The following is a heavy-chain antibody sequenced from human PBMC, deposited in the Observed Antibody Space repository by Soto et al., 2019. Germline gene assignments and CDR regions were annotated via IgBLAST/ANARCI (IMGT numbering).Heavy chain of an antibody. CDR2: IIPIFGTA. CDR3: ARTAVAGDPFVDY. J-gene: IGHJ4*02. D-gene: IGHD6-19*01. Sequence: GASVKVSCKASGGTFSSYAMSWVRQAPGQGLEWMGGIIPIFGTANYAQKFQGRVTITADESTSTAYMELSSLRSEDTAVYYCARTAVAGDPFVDYWGQGTLVTVSS. V-gene: IGHV1-69*13. CDR1: GGTFSSYA.